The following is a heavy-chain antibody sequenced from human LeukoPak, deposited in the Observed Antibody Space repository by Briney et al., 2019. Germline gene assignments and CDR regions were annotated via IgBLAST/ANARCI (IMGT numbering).Heavy chain of an antibody. CDR2: ISGGGGNT. V-gene: IGHV3-23*01. Sequence: GGSLRLSCAASGFTFSSYAMSWVRQAPGKGLEWVSAISGGGGNTYYADSVKGRFTISRDNSKNTLYLQMNSLKAEDTAVYYCASLFSSSCPDWGQGTLVTVSS. D-gene: IGHD6-13*01. CDR1: GFTFSSYA. J-gene: IGHJ4*02. CDR3: ASLFSSSCPD.